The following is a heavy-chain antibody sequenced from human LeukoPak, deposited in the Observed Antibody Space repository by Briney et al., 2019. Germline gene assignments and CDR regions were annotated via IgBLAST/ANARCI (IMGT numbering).Heavy chain of an antibody. CDR2: IYTSGST. J-gene: IGHJ4*02. D-gene: IGHD2-15*01. CDR3: ARLVAATRAFDY. CDR1: GDSISTGSYY. V-gene: IGHV4-61*02. Sequence: PSETLSPTCTVSGDSISTGSYYWSWIRQPAGRGLEWIGRIYTSGSTKYNPPLKSRVTIAVDTSKNQFSLKLSSVTAADTAVYYCARLVAATRAFDYWGQGTLVTVSS.